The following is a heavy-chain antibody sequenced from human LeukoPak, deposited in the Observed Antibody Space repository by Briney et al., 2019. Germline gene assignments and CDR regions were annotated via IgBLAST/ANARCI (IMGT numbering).Heavy chain of an antibody. Sequence: PGGSLRLSCAASGFTFSDYYMSWIRQAPGKGLEWVSYISSSGSTIYYADSVKGRFTISRDNAKNSLYLQMNSLRAEDTAGYYCARDQQWLPTGWFDPWGQGTLVTVSS. V-gene: IGHV3-11*01. D-gene: IGHD6-19*01. J-gene: IGHJ5*02. CDR1: GFTFSDYY. CDR3: ARDQQWLPTGWFDP. CDR2: ISSSGSTI.